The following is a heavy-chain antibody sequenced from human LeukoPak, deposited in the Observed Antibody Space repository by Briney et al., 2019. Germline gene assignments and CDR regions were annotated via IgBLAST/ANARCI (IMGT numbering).Heavy chain of an antibody. Sequence: SETLSLTCTVSGASVSSGSYYWTWIRQPPGKGLEWIGYIFYSGSTNYNPSLESRVTISFDTSKNQFSLKLTSVTAADTAVYYCARDPGVTTGTYCFDSWGQGSLVTVSS. CDR1: GASVSSGSYY. J-gene: IGHJ4*02. CDR2: IFYSGST. CDR3: ARDPGVTTGTYCFDS. D-gene: IGHD1-1*01. V-gene: IGHV4-61*01.